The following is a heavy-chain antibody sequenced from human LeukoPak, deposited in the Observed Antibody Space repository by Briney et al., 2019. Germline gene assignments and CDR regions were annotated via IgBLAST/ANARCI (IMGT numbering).Heavy chain of an antibody. CDR1: GDSVSSNSGT. V-gene: IGHV6-1*01. CDR2: THYRSKWYN. J-gene: IGHJ6*02. Sequence: SQTLSLTCAISGDSVSSNSGTWDWIRQSPSRGLEWLGRTHYRSKWYNDYAESVKSRMTIIPDTSKNQFSLQLNSVTPEDTAVYYCARDRNGMDVWGQGTTVTVSS. CDR3: ARDRNGMDV.